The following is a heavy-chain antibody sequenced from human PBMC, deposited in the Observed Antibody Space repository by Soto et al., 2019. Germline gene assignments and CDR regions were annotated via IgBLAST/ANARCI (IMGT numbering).Heavy chain of an antibody. CDR3: ARDRQLIQDWLDP. V-gene: IGHV3-21*01. CDR2: ITTGGEYI. D-gene: IGHD6-13*01. Sequence: EVLLVESGGGLVQPGGSLRLSCAASGFTFSSFNMNWVRQAPGKGLEWVSSITTGGEYIFYADSVKGRFTISRDNAKNSVYLQMSSLGVEDTAVYYCARDRQLIQDWLDPWAQGTLVTVSS. CDR1: GFTFSSFN. J-gene: IGHJ5*02.